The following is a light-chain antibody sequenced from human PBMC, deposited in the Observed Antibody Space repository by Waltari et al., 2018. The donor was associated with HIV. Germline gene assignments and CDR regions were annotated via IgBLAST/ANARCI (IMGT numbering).Light chain of an antibody. CDR3: QAWDSSTSVV. J-gene: IGLJ2*01. CDR2: QDS. V-gene: IGLV3-1*01. Sequence: SYELTQPPSVSVSPGQTASITCSGDKLGDKYACWYQQKPGQSPVLVIYQDSKRPSGIPERFSGSNSGNTATVTISGTQAMDEADYSCQAWDSSTSVVFGGGTKLTVL. CDR1: KLGDKY.